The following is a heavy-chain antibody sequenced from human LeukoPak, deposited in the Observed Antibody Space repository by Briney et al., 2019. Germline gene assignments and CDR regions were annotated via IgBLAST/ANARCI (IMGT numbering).Heavy chain of an antibody. D-gene: IGHD6-13*01. J-gene: IGHJ4*02. CDR1: GFTVSSNY. Sequence: GGSLRLSCAASGFTVSSNYMSWVRQAPGKGLEWVSVIYSGGSTYYADSVKGRFTISRHNSKNTLYLQMNSLRAGDTAVYYCAKGSSSSRPYYFDYWGQGTLVTVSS. CDR3: AKGSSSSRPYYFDY. CDR2: IYSGGST. V-gene: IGHV3-53*01.